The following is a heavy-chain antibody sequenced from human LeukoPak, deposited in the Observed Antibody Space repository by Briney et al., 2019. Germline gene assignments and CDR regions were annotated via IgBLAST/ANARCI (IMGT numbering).Heavy chain of an antibody. CDR1: GYTFSIYD. J-gene: IGHJ6*03. CDR3: ARGVLGSGSYYRIPTDYYYYYYMDV. CDR2: MNPNSGNT. V-gene: IGHV1-8*02. Sequence: ASVKVSCKASGYTFSIYDINWVRQATGQGLEWMGWMNPNSGNTGYAQKFQGRVTITRNTSISTAYMEVSSLRSEDTAVYYCARGVLGSGSYYRIPTDYYYYYYMDVWGKGTTVTVSS. D-gene: IGHD3-10*01.